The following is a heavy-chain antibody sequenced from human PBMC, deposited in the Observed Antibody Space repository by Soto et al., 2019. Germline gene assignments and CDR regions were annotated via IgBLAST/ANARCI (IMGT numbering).Heavy chain of an antibody. CDR2: ISAYNGYT. V-gene: IGHV1-18*01. Sequence: ASVKVSCKASGYTFSNYGMSWVRQAPGQGLEWMGWISAYNGYTKYAQKFQGRVTMTTDTSTSTGYMELRSLRSDDTAVYYCAREDRDRETGLVPAAIDGMDVWGQGTTVTVSS. CDR3: AREDRDRETGLVPAAIDGMDV. CDR1: GYTFSNYG. D-gene: IGHD2-2*01. J-gene: IGHJ6*02.